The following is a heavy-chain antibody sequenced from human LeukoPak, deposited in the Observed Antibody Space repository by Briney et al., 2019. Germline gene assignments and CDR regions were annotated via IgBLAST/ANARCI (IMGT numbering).Heavy chain of an antibody. J-gene: IGHJ4*02. Sequence: SETLSLTCAVYGGSFSGYYWSWIRQPPGKGLEWIGEINRSGSTNYNPSLKSRVTISVDTSRNQFSLKLSSVTAADTAVYYCVSKARWPYYYDSSGYYFGYWGQGTLVTVSS. V-gene: IGHV4-34*01. CDR3: VSKARWPYYYDSSGYYFGY. CDR2: INRSGST. D-gene: IGHD3-22*01. CDR1: GGSFSGYY.